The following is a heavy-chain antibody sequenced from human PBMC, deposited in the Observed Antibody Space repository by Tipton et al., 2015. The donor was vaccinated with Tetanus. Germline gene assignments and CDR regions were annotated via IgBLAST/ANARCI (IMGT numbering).Heavy chain of an antibody. CDR1: GYTFTNFW. D-gene: IGHD3-10*01. CDR3: ARPGSTFDY. CDR2: IYPGDSRV. Sequence: QLVQSGAEVKKPGESLKISCKTSGYTFTNFWIGWVRQMPGKGLEWMGIIYPGDSRVIYSPSFQGHVTISAGKSITTACLHWSSLQAADPAMYFCARPGSTFDYWGQGPPITVSS. J-gene: IGHJ4*02. V-gene: IGHV5-51*01.